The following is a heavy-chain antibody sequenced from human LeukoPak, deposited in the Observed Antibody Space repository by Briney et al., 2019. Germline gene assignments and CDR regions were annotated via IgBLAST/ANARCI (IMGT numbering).Heavy chain of an antibody. J-gene: IGHJ4*02. CDR3: AKDKRGYSYGLDY. CDR1: GFTFSSYA. Sequence: PGGSLRLSCAASGFTFSSYAMSWVRQAPGKGLKWVSAISGSGGSTYYADSVEGRFTISRDNPKNTLHLQMNSLRAEDTAVYYCAKDKRGYSYGLDYWGQGTLVTVSS. D-gene: IGHD5-18*01. V-gene: IGHV3-23*01. CDR2: ISGSGGST.